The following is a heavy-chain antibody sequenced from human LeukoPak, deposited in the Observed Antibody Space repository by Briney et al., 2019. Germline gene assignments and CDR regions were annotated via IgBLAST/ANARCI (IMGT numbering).Heavy chain of an antibody. CDR2: TSAYNGNT. CDR1: GYTFTSYG. V-gene: IGHV1-18*01. CDR3: ATSYDYGGKGSFDY. Sequence: ASVKVSCKASGYTFTSYGISWVRQAPGQGLEWMGWTSAYNGNTNYAQKLQGRVTMTTDTFTSTAYMELRSLRSDDTAVYYCATSYDYGGKGSFDYWGQGTLVTVSS. D-gene: IGHD4-23*01. J-gene: IGHJ4*02.